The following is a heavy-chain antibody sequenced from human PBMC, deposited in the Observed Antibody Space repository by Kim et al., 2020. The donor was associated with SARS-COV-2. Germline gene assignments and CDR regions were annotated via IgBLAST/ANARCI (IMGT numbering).Heavy chain of an antibody. J-gene: IGHJ5*02. CDR1: GYSFTDYY. Sequence: ASVKVSCKASGYSFTDYYVHWVRQAPGQGLEWMGWINPNSGGTKYAQKFRGRVTMTTDTSISTAYMEVRSLRSDDMAVYFCARALGYCRGGSCYPWGQGT. CDR2: INPNSGGT. D-gene: IGHD2-15*01. CDR3: ARALGYCRGGSCYP. V-gene: IGHV1-2*02.